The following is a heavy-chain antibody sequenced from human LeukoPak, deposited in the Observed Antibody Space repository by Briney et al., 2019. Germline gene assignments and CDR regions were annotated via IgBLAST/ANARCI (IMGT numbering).Heavy chain of an antibody. D-gene: IGHD3-10*01. CDR2: IKQDGSEK. CDR3: TRYSYNSGPNDY. Sequence: GGSLRLSCAASGFTFSSHWMSWVRQAPGKGLEWVANIKQDGSEKHYVDSVKGRFTISRDNTKTSLYLQMNSLRAEDTAIYYCTRYSYNSGPNDYWGQGTLVTVSS. CDR1: GFTFSSHW. J-gene: IGHJ4*02. V-gene: IGHV3-7*01.